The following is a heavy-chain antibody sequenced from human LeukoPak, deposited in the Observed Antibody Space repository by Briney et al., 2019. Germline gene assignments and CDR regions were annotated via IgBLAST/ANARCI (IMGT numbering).Heavy chain of an antibody. J-gene: IGHJ4*01. Sequence: GESLKTSCKGSGYSFTSHWIAWVRQMPGKGLEWMGIIYPGDFDIRYSPSFQGQVTISADKSISTAYLHWSSLKASDTAMYYCARPWDYGDYFSYGNWGQGTLVTVSS. CDR1: GYSFTSHW. CDR2: IYPGDFDI. D-gene: IGHD4-17*01. V-gene: IGHV5-51*01. CDR3: ARPWDYGDYFSYGN.